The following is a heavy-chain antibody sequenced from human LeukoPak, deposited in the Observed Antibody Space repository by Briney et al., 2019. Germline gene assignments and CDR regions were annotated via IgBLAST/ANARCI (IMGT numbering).Heavy chain of an antibody. D-gene: IGHD2-15*01. CDR1: GFTFSSYG. CDR2: ISSSGSTI. J-gene: IGHJ5*02. V-gene: IGHV3-48*03. Sequence: PGGSLRLSCAASGFTFSSYGMNWVRQAPGKGLEWVSYISSSGSTIYYADSVKGRFTISRDNAKNSLYLQMNSLGAEDTAVYYCARVRGISVPGAWGQGTLVTVSS. CDR3: ARVRGISVPGA.